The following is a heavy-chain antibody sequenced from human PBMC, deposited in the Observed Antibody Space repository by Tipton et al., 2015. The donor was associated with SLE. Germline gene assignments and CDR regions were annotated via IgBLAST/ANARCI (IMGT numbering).Heavy chain of an antibody. Sequence: TLSLTCTVSGGSISSGSYYWSWIRQPAGKGLEWIGYIYTSGSTNYNPSLKSRVTISVDTSKNQFSLKLSSVTAADTAVYYCARAIAAAGTGGYYYYYGMDVWGQGTTVTVSS. D-gene: IGHD6-13*01. CDR1: GGSISSGSYY. V-gene: IGHV4-61*09. CDR2: IYTSGST. J-gene: IGHJ6*02. CDR3: ARAIAAAGTGGYYYYYGMDV.